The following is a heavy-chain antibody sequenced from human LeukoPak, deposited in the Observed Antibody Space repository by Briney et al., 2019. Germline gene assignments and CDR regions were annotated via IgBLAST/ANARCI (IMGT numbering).Heavy chain of an antibody. CDR2: IYYSGST. CDR3: ASVNTVATGQIDY. J-gene: IGHJ4*02. D-gene: IGHD5-12*01. CDR1: GGSISSYY. Sequence: SETLSLTCTVSGGSISSYYWSWIRQPPGKGLEWIGYIYYSGSTNYNPSLKSRVTISVDTSKNQLSLKLSSVTAADTAVYYCASVNTVATGQIDYWGQGTLATVSS. V-gene: IGHV4-59*01.